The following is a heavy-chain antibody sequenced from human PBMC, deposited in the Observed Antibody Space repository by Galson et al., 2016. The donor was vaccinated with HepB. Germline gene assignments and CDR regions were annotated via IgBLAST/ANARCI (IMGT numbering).Heavy chain of an antibody. Sequence: SVKVSCKASGYIFTSYNMHWVRQAPGQGLEWIGVINPTDGGTTYAQRFQGRVTMTRDTSTNTVYMALSSLGSEGTAVYYCARGGLHLGGYWGQGTLVTVSS. V-gene: IGHV1-46*01. D-gene: IGHD3-16*01. J-gene: IGHJ4*02. CDR1: GYIFTSYN. CDR3: ARGGLHLGGY. CDR2: INPTDGGT.